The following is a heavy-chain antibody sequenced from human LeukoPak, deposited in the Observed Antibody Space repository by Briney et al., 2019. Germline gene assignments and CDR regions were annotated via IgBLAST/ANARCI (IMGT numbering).Heavy chain of an antibody. V-gene: IGHV1-2*02. D-gene: IGHD6-19*01. CDR1: GYTFTDYY. J-gene: IGHJ5*02. Sequence: GASVKVSCKASGYTFTDYYMNWVRQAPGQGLEWTGWINPKSGGTNYAQNFQGRVTMARDTSLTTAYMEVSRLRSDDTAVYYCARHHFSGIAVAGTRYRGSYWFDPWGQGTLVTVSS. CDR2: INPKSGGT. CDR3: ARHHFSGIAVAGTRYRGSYWFDP.